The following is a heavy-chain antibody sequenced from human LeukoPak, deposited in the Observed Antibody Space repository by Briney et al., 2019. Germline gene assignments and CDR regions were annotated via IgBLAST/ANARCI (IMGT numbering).Heavy chain of an antibody. CDR1: GGTFSSYA. CDR3: ARDGPVTHSRGMDV. CDR2: IIPIFGTA. D-gene: IGHD4-11*01. Sequence: ASVKVSCKASGGTFSSYAISWVRQAPGQGLEWMGGIIPIFGTANYAQKFQGRVTITADESTSTAYMELSSLRSEDTAVYYCARDGPVTHSRGMDVWGQGTTVTVSS. V-gene: IGHV1-69*13. J-gene: IGHJ6*02.